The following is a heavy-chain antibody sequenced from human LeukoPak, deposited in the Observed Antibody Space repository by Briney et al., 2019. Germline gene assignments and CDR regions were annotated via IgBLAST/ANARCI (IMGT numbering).Heavy chain of an antibody. D-gene: IGHD4-17*01. CDR1: GFTFSNYE. J-gene: IGHJ4*02. Sequence: PGGSLRLSCAASGFTFSNYEMNWVRQAPGKGLEWISHISNIGDIIHYADSVEGRFTISRDNAKNSLYLQMNSLRAEDTAVYYCAKRAYGDYASPWDYWGQGTLVTVSS. CDR3: AKRAYGDYASPWDY. V-gene: IGHV3-48*03. CDR2: ISNIGDII.